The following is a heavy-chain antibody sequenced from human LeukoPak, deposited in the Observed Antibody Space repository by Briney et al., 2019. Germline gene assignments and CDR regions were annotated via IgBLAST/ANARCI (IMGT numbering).Heavy chain of an antibody. CDR1: GGSISSYY. J-gene: IGHJ4*02. V-gene: IGHV4-59*01. CDR3: AISSRPIAAFDY. Sequence: PSETLSLTCTVSGGSISSYYWSWIRQPPGKGLEWIGYIYYSGSTNYNPSLKSRVTISVDTSKNQFSLKLSSVTAADTAVYYCAISSRPIAAFDYWGQGTLVTVSS. D-gene: IGHD6-6*01. CDR2: IYYSGST.